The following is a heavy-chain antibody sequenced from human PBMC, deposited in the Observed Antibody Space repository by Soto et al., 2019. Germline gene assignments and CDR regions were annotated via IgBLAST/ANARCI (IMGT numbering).Heavy chain of an antibody. D-gene: IGHD6-6*01. CDR2: INPNSGGT. CDR3: ATESSSSGSYYYYGLDG. CDR1: GYTFTGYY. J-gene: IGHJ6*02. V-gene: IGHV1-2*04. Sequence: ASVKVSCKASGYTFTGYYMHWVRQAPGQGLEWMGWINPNSGGTNYAQKFQGWVTMTRDTSISTAYMELSRLRSDDTAVYYCATESSSSGSYYYYGLDGWGQGTTATV.